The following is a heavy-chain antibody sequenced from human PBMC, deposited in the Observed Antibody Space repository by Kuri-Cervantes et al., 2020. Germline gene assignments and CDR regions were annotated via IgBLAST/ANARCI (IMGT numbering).Heavy chain of an antibody. CDR1: GYSFTSYW. D-gene: IGHD4-17*01. Sequence: GSLRLSCKGSGYSFTSYWIGWVRQMPGKGLEWIGYIYYSGSTNYNPSLKSRVTISVDTSKNQFSLKLSSVTAADTAVYYCARLKVGEKYGDYVGWFDPWGQGTLVTVSS. V-gene: IGHV4-59*01. CDR2: IYYSGST. J-gene: IGHJ5*02. CDR3: ARLKVGEKYGDYVGWFDP.